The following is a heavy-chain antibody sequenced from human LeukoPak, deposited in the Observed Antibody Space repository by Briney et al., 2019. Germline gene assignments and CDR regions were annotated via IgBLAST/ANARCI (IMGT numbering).Heavy chain of an antibody. Sequence: PSETLSLTCTVSGGSISSGSYYWSWIRQPAGKGLEWIGRIYTSGSSNYNPSLKSRVTISVDTSKNQFSLKLSSVTAADTAVYYCARVIAAAGTSWVDPWGQGTLVTVSS. J-gene: IGHJ5*02. CDR2: IYTSGSS. V-gene: IGHV4-61*02. CDR3: ARVIAAAGTSWVDP. CDR1: GGSISSGSYY. D-gene: IGHD6-13*01.